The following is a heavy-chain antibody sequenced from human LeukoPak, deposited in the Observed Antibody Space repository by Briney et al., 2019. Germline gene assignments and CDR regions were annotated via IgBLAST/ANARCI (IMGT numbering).Heavy chain of an antibody. CDR3: ARLRNGSGSYSRSGREDYYYYYMDV. V-gene: IGHV4-39*07. D-gene: IGHD3-10*01. Sequence: SETLSLTCTVSGGSISSSSYYWGWIRQPPGKGLEWIGEINHSGSTNYNPSLKSRVTISVDTSKNQFSLKLSSVTAADTAVYYCARLRNGSGSYSRSGREDYYYYYMDVWGKGTTVTISS. CDR1: GGSISSSSYY. J-gene: IGHJ6*03. CDR2: INHSGST.